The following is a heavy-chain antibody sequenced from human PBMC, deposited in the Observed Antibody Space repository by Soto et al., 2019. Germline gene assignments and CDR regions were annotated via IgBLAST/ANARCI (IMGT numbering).Heavy chain of an antibody. D-gene: IGHD5-18*01. CDR2: INAFNGNT. J-gene: IGHJ4*02. CDR1: GYTFISYG. CDR3: AREDTAVALAY. Sequence: QVQLVQSGAEVKKPGASVKVSCKASGYTFISYGLSWVRQAPGQGLEWMGRINAFNGNTNYAQKVQGRVTMTTDTFTSTAYMELRSLRSDDTAVYFCAREDTAVALAYWGQGTLVSVSS. V-gene: IGHV1-18*01.